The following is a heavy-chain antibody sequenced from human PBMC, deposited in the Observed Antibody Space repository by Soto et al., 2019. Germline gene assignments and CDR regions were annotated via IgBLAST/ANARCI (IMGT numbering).Heavy chain of an antibody. CDR1: GGSVSSGSYY. Sequence: QVQLQESGPGLVKPSETLSLTCTVSGGSVSSGSYYWSWIRQPPGKGLEWIGYIYYSGSTNYNPSHKSRVTISVDTSKNQFSLKLSSVTAADTAVYYCASVTRTCISTSCYRYYYGMDVWGQGTTVTVSS. V-gene: IGHV4-61*01. CDR3: ASVTRTCISTSCYRYYYGMDV. D-gene: IGHD2-2*02. CDR2: IYYSGST. J-gene: IGHJ6*02.